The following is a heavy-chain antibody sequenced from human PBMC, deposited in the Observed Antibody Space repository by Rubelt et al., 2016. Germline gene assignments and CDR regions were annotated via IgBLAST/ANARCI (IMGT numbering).Heavy chain of an antibody. Sequence: QLQLQESGPGLVKPSETLSLTCTVSGGSLSSSSYYWGWIRQPPGKGLEWIGSIHYSGSTYYNPSLKSRVTISVDTSPSQVSLKLSSVTAADTAIYYCASSSYSSSWGYFDSWGQGSLVTVSS. V-gene: IGHV4-39*01. J-gene: IGHJ4*02. D-gene: IGHD6-13*01. CDR3: ASSSYSSSWGYFDS. CDR2: IHYSGST. CDR1: GGSLSSSSYY.